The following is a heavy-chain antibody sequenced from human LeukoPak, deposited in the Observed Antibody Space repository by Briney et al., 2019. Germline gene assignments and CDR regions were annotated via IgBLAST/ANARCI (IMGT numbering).Heavy chain of an antibody. CDR3: AKAPVTTCRGAFCYPFDY. V-gene: IGHV3-23*01. CDR2: ISDTGNT. CDR1: GFTFSTYS. Sequence: GGSLRLSCAASGFTFSTYSMNWVRQAPGKGLEWVSAISDTGNTYHADSVKGRFTISRDSSKNTLFLQMNRLRPEDAAVYYCAKAPVTTCRGAFCYPFDYWGLGTLVTVSS. D-gene: IGHD2-15*01. J-gene: IGHJ4*02.